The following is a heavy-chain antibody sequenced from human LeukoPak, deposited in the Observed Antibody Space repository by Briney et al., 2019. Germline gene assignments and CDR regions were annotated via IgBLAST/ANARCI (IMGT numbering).Heavy chain of an antibody. V-gene: IGHV1-69*13. CDR1: GGTFSCYA. J-gene: IGHJ3*02. Sequence: GASVKVSCKASGGTFSCYAISWVRQAPGQGLEWMGGIIPIFGTANYAQKFQGRVTITADESTSTAYMGLSSLRSEDTAVYYCARGSGYVSAFDIWGQGTMVTVSS. CDR3: ARGSGYVSAFDI. CDR2: IIPIFGTA. D-gene: IGHD3-10*01.